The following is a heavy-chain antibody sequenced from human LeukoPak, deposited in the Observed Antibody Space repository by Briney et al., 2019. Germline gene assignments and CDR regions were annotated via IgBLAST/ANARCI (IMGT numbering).Heavy chain of an antibody. CDR2: ITRSSTYI. V-gene: IGHV3-21*01. D-gene: IGHD6-13*01. CDR3: ARAVRSIAAAISKFDP. CDR1: GFTFSTYN. Sequence: PGGSLRLSCAASGFTFSTYNMNWVRQAPGKGLEWVSSITRSSTYIYYADSVKGRFTISRDNAKNSLYLQMNSLRAEDTALYYCARAVRSIAAAISKFDPWGQGTLVTVSS. J-gene: IGHJ5*02.